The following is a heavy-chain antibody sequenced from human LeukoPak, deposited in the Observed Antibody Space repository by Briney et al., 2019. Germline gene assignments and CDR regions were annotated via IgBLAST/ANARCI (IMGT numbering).Heavy chain of an antibody. CDR2: IWYDGSNK. J-gene: IGHJ4*02. D-gene: IGHD6-6*01. CDR3: ARGSSIAAPGGYYFGY. CDR1: GFTFSSYG. V-gene: IGHV3-33*01. Sequence: PGRSLRLSCAAPGFTFSSYGMHWVRQAPGKGLEWVAVIWYDGSNKYYADSVKGRFTISRDNSKNTLYLQMNSLRAEDTAVYYCARGSSIAAPGGYYFGYWGQGTLVTVSS.